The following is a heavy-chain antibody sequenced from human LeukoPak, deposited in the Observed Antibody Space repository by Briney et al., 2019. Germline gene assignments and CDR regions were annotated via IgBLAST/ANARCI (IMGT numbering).Heavy chain of an antibody. Sequence: SETLSLTCTVSGDSISSSGYYWSWIRQPPGKGLEWIGYIYYSGSTNYNPSLKSRVTISVDTSKNQFSLKLSSVTAADTAVYYCARRVGYCSSTSCSGGYFDYWGQGTLVTVSS. J-gene: IGHJ4*02. CDR2: IYYSGST. D-gene: IGHD2-2*01. CDR1: GDSISSSGYY. CDR3: ARRVGYCSSTSCSGGYFDY. V-gene: IGHV4-61*05.